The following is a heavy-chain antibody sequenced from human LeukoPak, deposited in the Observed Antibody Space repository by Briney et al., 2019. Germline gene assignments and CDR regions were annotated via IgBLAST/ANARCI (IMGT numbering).Heavy chain of an antibody. J-gene: IGHJ5*02. Sequence: GGSLRLSCAASGFTFSDYYMSWIRQAPGKGLEWVSYISSSGSTIYYADSVKGRFTISRDNSKNTLYLQMNSLRAEDTAVYYCARDDIAAGGTTDLWGQGTLVTVSS. D-gene: IGHD6-13*01. CDR1: GFTFSDYY. V-gene: IGHV3-11*01. CDR3: ARDDIAAGGTTDL. CDR2: ISSSGSTI.